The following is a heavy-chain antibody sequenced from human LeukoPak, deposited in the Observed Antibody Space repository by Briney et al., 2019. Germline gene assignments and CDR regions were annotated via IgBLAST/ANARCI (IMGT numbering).Heavy chain of an antibody. J-gene: IGHJ4*02. V-gene: IGHV1-8*01. CDR1: GYTFTSYD. CDR2: MNPNSGNT. Sequence: GASVKVSCKASGYTFTSYDINWVRQATGQGLEWMGWMNPNSGNTGYAQKFQGRVTMTRNTSISTAYMELSSLRSEDTAVYYCAKNPKAVTISGVPSQGYWGQGTLVTVSS. D-gene: IGHD3-3*01. CDR3: AKNPKAVTISGVPSQGY.